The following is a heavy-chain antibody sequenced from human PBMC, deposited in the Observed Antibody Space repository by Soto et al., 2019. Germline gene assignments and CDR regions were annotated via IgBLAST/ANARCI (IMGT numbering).Heavy chain of an antibody. Sequence: SETLSLTCSASGGTIRSSSYYWGWIRQPPGKGLEWIGSIYYSGNTYYNPSLKSRVTISVDTSKNQFSLKLSSVTAADTAVYYCARRLTTIPFVEWYFDLWGRGTLVTVSS. J-gene: IGHJ2*01. CDR1: GGTIRSSSYY. V-gene: IGHV4-39*01. D-gene: IGHD4-17*01. CDR3: ARRLTTIPFVEWYFDL. CDR2: IYYSGNT.